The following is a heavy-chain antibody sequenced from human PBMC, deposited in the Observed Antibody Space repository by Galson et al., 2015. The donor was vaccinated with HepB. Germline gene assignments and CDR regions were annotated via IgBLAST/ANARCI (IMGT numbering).Heavy chain of an antibody. V-gene: IGHV3-66*01. Sequence: SLRLSCAASGSTVSTNYMSWVRQAPGKGLQWVSVIRRDGSTSYADSVKGRFTISRDNSKNTLYLQMNSLRAEDTAVYYCAREGNFDRSLYNDAFDLWGQGTMVTASS. D-gene: IGHD4-23*01. CDR2: IRRDGST. CDR1: GSTVSTNY. CDR3: AREGNFDRSLYNDAFDL. J-gene: IGHJ3*01.